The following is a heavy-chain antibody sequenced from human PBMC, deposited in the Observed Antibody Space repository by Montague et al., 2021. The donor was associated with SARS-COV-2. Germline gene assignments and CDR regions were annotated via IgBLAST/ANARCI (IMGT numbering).Heavy chain of an antibody. CDR3: ARGGFSTSSYYGPIDY. CDR2: ISYDGSNE. CDR1: GFTLSRHA. D-gene: IGHD2-2*01. J-gene: IGHJ4*02. V-gene: IGHV3-30-3*01. Sequence: SLRLSCAASGFTLSRHAMDWVRQAPGKGLEWVALISYDGSNEYYAASVKGRFTISRDNFKNTLHLQMDSLGPEDTAVYYCARGGFSTSSYYGPIDYWGQGTLVTVTS.